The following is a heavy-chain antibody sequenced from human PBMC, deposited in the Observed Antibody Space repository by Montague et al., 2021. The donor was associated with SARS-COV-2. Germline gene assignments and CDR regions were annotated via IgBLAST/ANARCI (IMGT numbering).Heavy chain of an antibody. J-gene: IGHJ3*02. CDR2: IYSSGSA. CDR1: GGSINDYY. V-gene: IGHV4-4*07. CDR3: ARVLPDPVRTQYAFDI. Sequence: SETLSLTCTASGGSINDYYWTWVRQPAGEGLEWIGRIYSSGSANYNPFLESRVTMSLDTSKNQFSLNVNSVTAADTAVYYCARVLPDPVRTQYAFDIWGQGTLVTVSS.